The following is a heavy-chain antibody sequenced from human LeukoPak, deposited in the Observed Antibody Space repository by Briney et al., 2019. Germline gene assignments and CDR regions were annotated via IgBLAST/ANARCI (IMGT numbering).Heavy chain of an antibody. J-gene: IGHJ4*02. D-gene: IGHD2-2*01. CDR2: LNPNSGGT. V-gene: IGHV1-2*02. CDR3: ARDKSIRPYCSSTSCYQDY. Sequence: ASVKVSCKASGYTFTRYYMHWVRQAPAQGLDWMGWLNPNSGGTNYAQKFQGRVTMTRDTSISTAYMELSRLRSDDTAVYYCARDKSIRPYCSSTSCYQDYWGQGTLVTVSS. CDR1: GYTFTRYY.